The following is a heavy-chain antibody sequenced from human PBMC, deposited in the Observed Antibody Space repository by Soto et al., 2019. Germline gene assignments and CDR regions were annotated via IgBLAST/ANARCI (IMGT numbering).Heavy chain of an antibody. Sequence: PGGSLRLSCAASGFTFSSYAMHWVRQAPGKGLEWVAVISYDGSNKYYADSVKGRFTISRDNSKNTLYLQMNSLRAEDTAVYYCARDSIFGVVITYWFDPWGQGTLVTVSS. CDR2: ISYDGSNK. D-gene: IGHD3-3*01. J-gene: IGHJ5*02. V-gene: IGHV3-30-3*01. CDR1: GFTFSSYA. CDR3: ARDSIFGVVITYWFDP.